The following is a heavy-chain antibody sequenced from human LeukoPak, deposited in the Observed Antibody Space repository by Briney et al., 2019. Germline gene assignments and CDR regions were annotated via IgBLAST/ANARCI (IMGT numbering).Heavy chain of an antibody. J-gene: IGHJ4*02. Sequence: PGGSLRLSCAASGFTFSSYAIHWVRQAPGKGLEWVAVISYDGSNKYYADSVKGRFTISRDNSKNTLYLQMNSLRAEDTAVYYCARESSSLDYWGQGTLVTVSS. V-gene: IGHV3-30*04. D-gene: IGHD6-6*01. CDR2: ISYDGSNK. CDR3: ARESSSLDY. CDR1: GFTFSSYA.